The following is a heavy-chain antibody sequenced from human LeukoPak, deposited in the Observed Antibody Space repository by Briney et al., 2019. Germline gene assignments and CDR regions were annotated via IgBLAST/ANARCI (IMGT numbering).Heavy chain of an antibody. CDR1: GFTFSDYY. Sequence: PGGSLRLSCAASGFTFSDYYMSWIRQAPGKGLEWVSYISSSGSTIYYADSVKGRFTISRDNAKNSLSLQMNSLRAEDTAVYYCARGTYSGTYYAWYYFDYWGQGTLVSVSS. D-gene: IGHD1-26*01. CDR3: ARGTYSGTYYAWYYFDY. J-gene: IGHJ4*02. V-gene: IGHV3-11*01. CDR2: ISSSGSTI.